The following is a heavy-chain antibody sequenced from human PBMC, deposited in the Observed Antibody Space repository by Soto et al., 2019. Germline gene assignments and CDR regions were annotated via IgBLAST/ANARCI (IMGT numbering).Heavy chain of an antibody. J-gene: IGHJ6*02. CDR1: GFTFSSYA. D-gene: IGHD2-15*01. V-gene: IGHV3-30-3*01. CDR2: ISYDGSNK. Sequence: QVQLVESGGGVVQPGRSLRLSCAASGFTFSSYAMHWVRQAPGKGLEWVAVISYDGSNKYYADSVKGRFTISRDNSKNRLYLQMNRLRAEGTAVYYCARDLQDIVVVVAARASGYYHGMDVWGQGTTVTVSS. CDR3: ARDLQDIVVVVAARASGYYHGMDV.